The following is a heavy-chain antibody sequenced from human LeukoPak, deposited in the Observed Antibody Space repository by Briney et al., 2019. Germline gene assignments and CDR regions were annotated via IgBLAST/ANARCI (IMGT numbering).Heavy chain of an antibody. V-gene: IGHV4-34*01. CDR1: GGSFSGYY. Sequence: SETLSLTCAVYGGSFSGYYWSWIRQPPGKGLEWIGEINHSGSTYYNPSLKSRVTISVDTSKNQFSLKLSSVTAADTAVYYCARLGSFPIDYFDYWGQGTLVTVSS. D-gene: IGHD1-26*01. CDR2: INHSGST. J-gene: IGHJ4*02. CDR3: ARLGSFPIDYFDY.